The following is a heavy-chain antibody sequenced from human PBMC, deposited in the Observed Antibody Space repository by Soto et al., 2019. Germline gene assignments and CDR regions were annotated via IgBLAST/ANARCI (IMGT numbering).Heavy chain of an antibody. J-gene: IGHJ5*02. CDR1: GFTFSSYG. V-gene: IGHV3-33*01. D-gene: IGHD3-10*01. Sequence: GESLKISCAASGFTFSSYGMHWVRQAPGKGLEWVAVIWYDGSNKYYADSVKGRFTISRDNSKNTLYLQMNSLRAEDTAVYYCARREGTTYYYGSGGYNWFDPWGQGTLVTVSS. CDR2: IWYDGSNK. CDR3: ARREGTTYYYGSGGYNWFDP.